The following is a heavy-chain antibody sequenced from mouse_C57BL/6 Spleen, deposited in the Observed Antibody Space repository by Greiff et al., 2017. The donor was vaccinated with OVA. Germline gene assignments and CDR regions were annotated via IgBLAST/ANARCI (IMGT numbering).Heavy chain of an antibody. CDR3: ARGGITTVPYYFDY. CDR1: GYTFTSYW. J-gene: IGHJ2*01. D-gene: IGHD1-1*01. Sequence: VQLQQPGAELVRPGSSVKLSCKASGYTFTSYWMHWVKQRPIQGLEWIGNIDPSDSETHYNQKFKDKATLTVDKSSSTAYMQLSSLTSEDSAVYYCARGGITTVPYYFDYWGQGTTLTVSS. V-gene: IGHV1-52*01. CDR2: IDPSDSET.